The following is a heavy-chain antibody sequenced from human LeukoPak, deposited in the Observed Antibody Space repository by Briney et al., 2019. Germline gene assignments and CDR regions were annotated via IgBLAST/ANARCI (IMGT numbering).Heavy chain of an antibody. CDR1: GFTFSSYS. J-gene: IGHJ4*02. CDR2: ISSSSSYI. CDR3: AKGGRDDYVWGSYRPHAGYYFDY. D-gene: IGHD3-16*02. V-gene: IGHV3-21*04. Sequence: PGGSLRLSCAASGFTFSSYSVNWVRQAPGKGLEWVSSISSSSSYIYYADSVKGRFTISRDNAKNSLYLQMNSLRAEDTAVYYCAKGGRDDYVWGSYRPHAGYYFDYWGQGTLVTVSS.